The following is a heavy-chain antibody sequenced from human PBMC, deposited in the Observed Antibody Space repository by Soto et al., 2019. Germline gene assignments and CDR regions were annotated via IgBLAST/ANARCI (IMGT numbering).Heavy chain of an antibody. Sequence: EVQLVESGGGLVQPGRSLRLSCAASGFTFDDYAMHWVRQAPGKGLEWVSGISWNSGSIGYADSVKGRFTISRDNAKNSLYLQMNSLRAEDTALYYCAKDTGNDFLGCGYYYYYMDVWGKGTTVTVSS. J-gene: IGHJ6*03. CDR3: AKDTGNDFLGCGYYYYYMDV. V-gene: IGHV3-9*01. D-gene: IGHD3-3*01. CDR1: GFTFDDYA. CDR2: ISWNSGSI.